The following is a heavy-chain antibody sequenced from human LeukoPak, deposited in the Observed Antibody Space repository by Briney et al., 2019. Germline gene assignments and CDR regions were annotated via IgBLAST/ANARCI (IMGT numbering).Heavy chain of an antibody. J-gene: IGHJ4*02. CDR3: ARGHTWSPKSFDY. Sequence: PGRCLRLSCAASAFTFSNYAITWVRQPPGKWLGWDSSISSTSRYIYFADSMKGRLTISRDNAKNSLFLQMNSLRAGDTAVYYCARGHTWSPKSFDYWGQGALVTVSS. V-gene: IGHV3-21*01. D-gene: IGHD2/OR15-2a*01. CDR2: ISSTSRYI. CDR1: AFTFSNYA.